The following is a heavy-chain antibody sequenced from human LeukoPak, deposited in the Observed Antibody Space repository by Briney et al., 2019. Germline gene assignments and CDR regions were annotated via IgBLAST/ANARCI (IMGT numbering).Heavy chain of an antibody. Sequence: GGSLRLSCAASGFTFSSYAMSWVRQAPGKGLEWVSAISGSGGSTYYADSVKGRFTISRDNSKNTLYLQMNSLRAEDTAVYYCAKDSSQFYSSGWYGDDWGQGTLVTVSS. CDR2: ISGSGGST. V-gene: IGHV3-23*01. D-gene: IGHD6-19*01. CDR3: AKDSSQFYSSGWYGDD. J-gene: IGHJ4*02. CDR1: GFTFSSYA.